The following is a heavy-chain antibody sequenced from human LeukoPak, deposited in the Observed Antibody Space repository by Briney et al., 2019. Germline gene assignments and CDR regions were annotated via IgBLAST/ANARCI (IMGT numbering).Heavy chain of an antibody. J-gene: IGHJ6*03. D-gene: IGHD3-3*01. V-gene: IGHV3-21*01. CDR3: ARDSGETIFGVDIPHYYYYMDV. CDR1: GFTFSSYS. CDR2: ISSSSGYI. Sequence: GGSLRLSCAASGFTFSSYSMNWVRQAPGKGLEWVSSISSSSGYIYYADSVKGRFTISRDNAKNSLYLQMNSLRAEDTAVYYCARDSGETIFGVDIPHYYYYMDVWGKGTTVTVSS.